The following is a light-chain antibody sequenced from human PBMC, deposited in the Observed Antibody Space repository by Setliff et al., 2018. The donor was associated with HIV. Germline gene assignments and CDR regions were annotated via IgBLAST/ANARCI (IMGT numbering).Light chain of an antibody. CDR1: SSDVGSYTS. V-gene: IGLV2-14*01. CDR3: SSYTSSGYV. CDR2: EVS. J-gene: IGLJ1*01. Sequence: QSVLTQPASVSGSPGQSITISCTGTSSDVGSYTSVSWFQQHPGKAPKLMIYEVSDRPSGVSNRFSGSNSGNTASLTISGLQAEDEADYYCSSYTSSGYVFGTGTKVTVL.